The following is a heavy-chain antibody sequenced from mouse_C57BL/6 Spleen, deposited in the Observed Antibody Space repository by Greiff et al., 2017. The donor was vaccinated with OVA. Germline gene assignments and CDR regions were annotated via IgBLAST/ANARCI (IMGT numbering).Heavy chain of an antibody. Sequence: ESGPGLVKPSQSLSLTCSVTGYSITSGYYWNWIRQFPGNKLEWMGYISYDGSNNYNPSLKNRISITRDTSKNQFFLKLNSVTTEDTATYYCARDDYDGYYGFAYWGQGTLVTVSA. D-gene: IGHD2-3*01. V-gene: IGHV3-6*01. CDR2: ISYDGSN. CDR3: ARDDYDGYYGFAY. CDR1: GYSITSGYY. J-gene: IGHJ3*01.